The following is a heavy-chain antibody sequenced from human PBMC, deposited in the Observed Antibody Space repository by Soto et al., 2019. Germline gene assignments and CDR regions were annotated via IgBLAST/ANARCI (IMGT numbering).Heavy chain of an antibody. CDR2: FDPEDGET. J-gene: IGHJ5*02. D-gene: IGHD3-10*01. Sequence: QVQLVQSGAEVKKPGASVKVSCKVSGYTLTELSMHWVRQAPGKGLEWMGGFDPEDGETIYAQKFQGRVTMTEDTSTDKAYMELSSLRYEDKAVYYCATPVSGSYCCLFDPWGQGTLVTVSS. CDR1: GYTLTELS. V-gene: IGHV1-24*01. CDR3: ATPVSGSYCCLFDP.